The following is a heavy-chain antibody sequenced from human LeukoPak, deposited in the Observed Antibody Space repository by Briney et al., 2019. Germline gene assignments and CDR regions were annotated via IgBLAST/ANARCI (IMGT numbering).Heavy chain of an antibody. CDR2: INSDGSST. D-gene: IGHD3-3*01. V-gene: IGHV3-74*01. J-gene: IGHJ4*02. Sequence: GSLRLSCAASGFTFSSYWMHWVRQAPGKGLVWVSRINSDGSSTSYADSVKGRFTISRDNAKNTLYLQMNSLRAEDTAVYYCAREFSSRAYYDFWSGYYTGRYFDYWGQGTLVTVSS. CDR3: AREFSSRAYYDFWSGYYTGRYFDY. CDR1: GFTFSSYW.